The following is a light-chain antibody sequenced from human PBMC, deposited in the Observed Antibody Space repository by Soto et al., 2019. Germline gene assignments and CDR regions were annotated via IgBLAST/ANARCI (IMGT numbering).Light chain of an antibody. V-gene: IGKV1-39*01. CDR1: QSISTL. J-gene: IGKJ1*01. CDR2: AAS. Sequence: DILMTQSPSSLSASVGDRVTITCRASQSISTLLSWYQHMPGKAPKLLIYAASSLRSGVPSRFSGSGSGTDFTLTISSLQPEDFANYYCQQSYTIPWTFGQGTKVEIK. CDR3: QQSYTIPWT.